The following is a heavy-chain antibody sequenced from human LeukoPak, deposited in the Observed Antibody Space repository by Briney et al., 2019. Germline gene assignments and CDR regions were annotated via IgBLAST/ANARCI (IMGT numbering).Heavy chain of an antibody. CDR1: GGSFSGYY. Sequence: PSETLSLTCAVYGGSFSGYYWSWIRQPPGKGLEWIGEINYSGSTNYNPSLKSRVTISVDTSKNQFSLKLSSVTAADTAVYYCVGVINPSTGFDPWGQGTLVTVSS. CDR3: VGVINPSTGFDP. D-gene: IGHD3-22*01. J-gene: IGHJ5*02. CDR2: INYSGST. V-gene: IGHV4-34*01.